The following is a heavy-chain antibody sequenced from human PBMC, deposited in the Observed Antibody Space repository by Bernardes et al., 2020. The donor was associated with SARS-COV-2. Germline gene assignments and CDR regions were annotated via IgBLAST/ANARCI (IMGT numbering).Heavy chain of an antibody. J-gene: IGHJ6*02. CDR3: AREGGSYSNYYYYYGMDV. CDR2: ISAYNGNT. CDR1: GYTFTSYG. V-gene: IGHV1-18*04. Sequence: ASVKVSCKASGYTFTSYGISWVRQAPGQGLEWMGWISAYNGNTNYAQKLQGRVTMTTDTSTSTAYMELRSLRSDDTAVYYCAREGGSYSNYYYYYGMDVWGQGTRVTVSS. D-gene: IGHD1-26*01.